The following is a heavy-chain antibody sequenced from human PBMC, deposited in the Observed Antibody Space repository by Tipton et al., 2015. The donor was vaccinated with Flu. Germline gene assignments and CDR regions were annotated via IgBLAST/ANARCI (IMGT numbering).Heavy chain of an antibody. CDR2: ISYAGNSE. CDR1: GFTFSSYA. CDR3: VREGDGDYFDH. J-gene: IGHJ4*02. Sequence: QVQLVQSGGGLVQPGRSLRLSCAASGFTFSSYAIHWVRQAPGKGLEWVAVISYAGNSEFYADSVKGRFTVSRDNSKNTLYLQMDSLRAEDTAVYYCVREGDGDYFDHWGQGTLVTVSS. D-gene: IGHD3-16*01. V-gene: IGHV3-30-3*01.